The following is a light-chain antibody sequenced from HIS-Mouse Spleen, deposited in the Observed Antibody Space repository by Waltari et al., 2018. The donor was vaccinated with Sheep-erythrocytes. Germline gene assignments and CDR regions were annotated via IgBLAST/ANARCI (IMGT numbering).Light chain of an antibody. V-gene: IGLV2-14*03. J-gene: IGLJ3*02. Sequence: QSALTQPASVSGSPGHSITLPCTGTSSDVGGYNYVSGYQQHPGKAPKLMIYDVSNRPSGVSNRFSGSKSGNTASLTISGLQAEDEADYYCSSYTSSSTWVFGGGTKLTVL. CDR2: DVS. CDR3: SSYTSSSTWV. CDR1: SSDVGGYNY.